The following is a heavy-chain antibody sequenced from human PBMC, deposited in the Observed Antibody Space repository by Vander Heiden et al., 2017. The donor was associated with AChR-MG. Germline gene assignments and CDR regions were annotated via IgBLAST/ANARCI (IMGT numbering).Heavy chain of an antibody. V-gene: IGHV3-48*02. CDR2: ISSSSSTI. CDR3: ARGPLIVVVPAAIIPGFDY. D-gene: IGHD2-2*01. CDR1: ASPFRSYS. J-gene: IGHJ4*02. Sequence: EVQLVESGGGLVQPGGSLRSSCPVFASPFRSYSMNWARQDPGKGLEWVSYISSSSSTIYYADSVKGRFTISRDNAKNSLYLQMNSLRDEDTAVYYCARGPLIVVVPAAIIPGFDYWGQGTLVTVSS.